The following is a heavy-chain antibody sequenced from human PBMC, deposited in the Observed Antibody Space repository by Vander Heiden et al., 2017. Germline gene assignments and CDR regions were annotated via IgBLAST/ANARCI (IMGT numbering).Heavy chain of an antibody. CDR2: INAGGGST. CDR1: GFTFSSYA. J-gene: IGHJ3*02. CDR3: ASLRWGGDAFDI. V-gene: IGHV3-23*01. D-gene: IGHD3-16*01. Sequence: EVQLLESGGGLVQPGGSLRLSCAASGFTFSSYAMSWVRQAPGKGLEWVSGINAGGGSTYDADSVKGRFTISRDNSKTKLYLQMNSLRAEDMAIYYCASLRWGGDAFDIWGQGKMVTVSS.